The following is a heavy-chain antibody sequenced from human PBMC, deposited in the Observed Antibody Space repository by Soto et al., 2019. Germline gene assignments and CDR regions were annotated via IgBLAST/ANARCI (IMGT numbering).Heavy chain of an antibody. J-gene: IGHJ3*01. CDR2: IDDCAASI. D-gene: IGHD4-17*01. Sequence: GGSLRLSCAASGFNFSSYTMNWVRQGPGKGLEWISHIDDCAASILYAESVRGRFASSGDNAKNSLCLQMSNLSDDDTAVYFWARDQIPEYGKLGDAFALWGQGTMVTDSS. CDR1: GFNFSSYT. V-gene: IGHV3-48*02. CDR3: ARDQIPEYGKLGDAFAL.